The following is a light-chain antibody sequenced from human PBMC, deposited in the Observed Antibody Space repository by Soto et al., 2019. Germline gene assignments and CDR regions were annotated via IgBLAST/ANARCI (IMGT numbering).Light chain of an antibody. CDR3: CSYAGSSTFGAV. CDR2: EVS. V-gene: IGLV2-23*02. CDR1: SSDVGSYNL. Sequence: QSVLTQPASVSGSPGQSITISCTGTSSDVGSYNLVSWYQQHPGKAPKLMIYEVSKRPSGVSNRFSGSKSGNTASLTISGLQAEDEADYYCCSYAGSSTFGAVFGTGTKVTVL. J-gene: IGLJ1*01.